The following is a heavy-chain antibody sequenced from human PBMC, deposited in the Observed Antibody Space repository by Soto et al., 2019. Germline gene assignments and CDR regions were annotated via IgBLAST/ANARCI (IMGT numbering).Heavy chain of an antibody. V-gene: IGHV5-10-1*01. CDR2: IDPSDSYT. CDR1: GYSFTSYW. CDR3: ASSMIVVGYNDAFDI. D-gene: IGHD3-22*01. Sequence: PGESLKISCKGSGYSFTSYWITWVRQMPVKGLEWMGRIDPSDSYTNYSPSFQGHVTISADKSISTAYLQWSSLKASDTAMYYCASSMIVVGYNDAFDIWGQGTMVTV. J-gene: IGHJ3*02.